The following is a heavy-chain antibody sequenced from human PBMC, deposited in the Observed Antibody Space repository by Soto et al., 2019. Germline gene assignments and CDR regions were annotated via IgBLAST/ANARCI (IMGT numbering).Heavy chain of an antibody. CDR3: ARPLRDRNYYYGMAV. D-gene: IGHD3-22*01. V-gene: IGHV1-69*06. Sequence: QVQLVQSGAEMQQPGASVRVSCKASGGTFSKYAFSWVRQAPGQGLEWLGGTIPMFGTPNYAQKFQGRVAISADKSTATVYMELSSLRSEDTAVYFCARPLRDRNYYYGMAVWGQGTTVTVSS. CDR2: TIPMFGTP. J-gene: IGHJ6*02. CDR1: GGTFSKYA.